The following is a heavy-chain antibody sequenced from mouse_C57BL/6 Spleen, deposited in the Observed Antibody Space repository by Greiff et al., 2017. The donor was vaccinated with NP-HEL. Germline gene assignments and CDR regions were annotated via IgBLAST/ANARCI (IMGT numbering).Heavy chain of an antibody. Sequence: QVQLQQSGPGLVAPSQCLSITCTVSGFSLTSYAISWVRQPPGKGLEWLGVIWTGGGTNYNSALKSRLSISKDNSKSQVFLKMNSLQTDDTARYYCARNEATVVSTGYFDVWGTGTTVTVSS. V-gene: IGHV2-9-1*01. D-gene: IGHD1-1*01. CDR3: ARNEATVVSTGYFDV. CDR1: GFSLTSYA. CDR2: IWTGGGT. J-gene: IGHJ1*03.